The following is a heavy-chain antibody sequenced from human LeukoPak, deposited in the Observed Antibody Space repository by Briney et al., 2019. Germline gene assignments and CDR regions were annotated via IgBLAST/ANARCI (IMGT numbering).Heavy chain of an antibody. CDR1: GGSISSYY. CDR2: IYYSGST. V-gene: IGHV4-59*01. J-gene: IGHJ4*02. D-gene: IGHD3-22*01. Sequence: KSSETLSLTCTVSGGSISSYYWSWIRQPPGKGLEWIGYIYYSGSTNYNPSLKGRVTISVDTSKNQFSLKLNSVTAADTAVYYCARGGVDYDGSGLIDYWGQGTLVTVSS. CDR3: ARGGVDYDGSGLIDY.